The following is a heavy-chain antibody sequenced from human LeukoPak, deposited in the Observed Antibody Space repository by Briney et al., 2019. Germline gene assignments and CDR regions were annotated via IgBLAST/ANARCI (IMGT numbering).Heavy chain of an antibody. CDR2: IWYDGSNK. CDR3: AKDPSIAARGCDY. Sequence: PGGSLRLSCAASGFTFSSYGMHWVRQAPGKGLEWVAVIWYDGSNKYCADSVKGRFTISRDNSKNTLYLQMNSLRAEDTAVYYCAKDPSIAARGCDYWGQGTLVTVSS. V-gene: IGHV3-33*06. D-gene: IGHD6-6*01. CDR1: GFTFSSYG. J-gene: IGHJ4*02.